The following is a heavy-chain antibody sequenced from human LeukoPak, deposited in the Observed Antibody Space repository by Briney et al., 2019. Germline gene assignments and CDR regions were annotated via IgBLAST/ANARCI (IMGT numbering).Heavy chain of an antibody. CDR2: IIHIFGRV. V-gene: IGHV1-69*01. D-gene: IGHD2-15*01. Sequence: GASLKVSRKASGCTFSCYPISWVRQAPRRRIEWMDGIIHIFGRVNYAQKITDRVPIPQGGSTSIAYMDLSRVRSEDTAVYYCASGHYCSGGSCYAHNYEYFHHWGQGTLVTVSS. CDR1: GCTFSCYP. J-gene: IGHJ1*01. CDR3: ASGHYCSGGSCYAHNYEYFHH.